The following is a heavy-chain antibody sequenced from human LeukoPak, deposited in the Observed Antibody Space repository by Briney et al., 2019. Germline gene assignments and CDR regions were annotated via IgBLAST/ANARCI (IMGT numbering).Heavy chain of an antibody. J-gene: IGHJ4*02. V-gene: IGHV1-2*06. Sequence: ASVKASCKASGYTFTGYYMHWVRQAPGQGLEWMGRINPNSGGTNYAQKFQGRVTMTRDTSISTAYMELRRLRSDDTAVYYCARSPYSYGFTSDYWGQGTLVTVSS. D-gene: IGHD5-18*01. CDR3: ARSPYSYGFTSDY. CDR1: GYTFTGYY. CDR2: INPNSGGT.